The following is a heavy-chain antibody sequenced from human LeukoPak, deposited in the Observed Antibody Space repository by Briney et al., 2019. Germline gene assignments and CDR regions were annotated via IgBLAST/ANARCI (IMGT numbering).Heavy chain of an antibody. CDR2: ISGSGGST. Sequence: GGSLRLSCAASGFSFASYGMSWVRQAPGKGLEWISAISGSGGSTYYADSVKGRFTISRDNSKNTLYLQMNSLGAEDTAVYYCARGHSGWYDYWGQGTLVTVSS. CDR3: ARGHSGWYDY. D-gene: IGHD6-19*01. CDR1: GFSFASYG. J-gene: IGHJ4*02. V-gene: IGHV3-23*01.